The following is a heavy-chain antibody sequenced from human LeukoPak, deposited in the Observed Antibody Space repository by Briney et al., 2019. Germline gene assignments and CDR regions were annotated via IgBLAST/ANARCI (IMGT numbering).Heavy chain of an antibody. Sequence: PSQTLSLTCTVSGGSISSGHYYWSWIRQPPGKGLEWIGYIYYSGTSYYNPSLTSRVTISVDTSKNQFSLKLSSVTAADTAVYYCARGPGGYFDFWGQGPLFTVSS. J-gene: IGHJ4*02. D-gene: IGHD3-10*01. V-gene: IGHV4-30-4*01. CDR3: ARGPGGYFDF. CDR2: IYYSGTS. CDR1: GGSISSGHYY.